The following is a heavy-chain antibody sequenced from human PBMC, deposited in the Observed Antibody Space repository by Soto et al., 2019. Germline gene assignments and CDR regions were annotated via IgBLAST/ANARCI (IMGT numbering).Heavy chain of an antibody. J-gene: IGHJ4*02. CDR2: IYYSGST. Sequence: QVQLQESGPGLVKPSETLSLTCTVSGGSISSYYWSWIRQPPGKGLEWIGYIYYSGSTKYHPTLKRRVTISVDTSKNQFSLRMSSVTAADTAVYYCARRYGGNFDYWGQGTLVTVSS. CDR3: ARRYGGNFDY. CDR1: GGSISSYY. V-gene: IGHV4-59*01. D-gene: IGHD3-16*01.